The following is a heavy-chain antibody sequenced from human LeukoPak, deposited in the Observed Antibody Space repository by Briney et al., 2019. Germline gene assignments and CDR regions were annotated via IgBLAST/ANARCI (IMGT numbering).Heavy chain of an antibody. CDR3: ARDREHSYGSDLDH. CDR1: GGFIHTYN. D-gene: IGHD5-18*01. Sequence: SETLSLTCTVSGGFIHTYNWLWLRQPADKGLEWVGRNNVAGNSYYNPSLKGRVSISVDRPNNRFSLELTSVTAADTAVYYCARDREHSYGSDLDHWGQGILVTVSS. V-gene: IGHV4-4*07. J-gene: IGHJ4*02. CDR2: NNVAGNS.